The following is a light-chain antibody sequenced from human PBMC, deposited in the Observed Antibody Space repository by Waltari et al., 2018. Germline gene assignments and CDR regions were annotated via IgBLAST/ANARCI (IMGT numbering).Light chain of an antibody. Sequence: SSELTQDPAVSVALGQRVTITCQGDSLRKYYASWYQQKPRQAPILLIYGEKKRPSGIPDRFSGSSSGDTASLTITGAQAEDEADYYCNSRDNSGSHLLWVFGGGTKVTVL. V-gene: IGLV3-19*01. J-gene: IGLJ3*02. CDR1: SLRKYY. CDR3: NSRDNSGSHLLWV. CDR2: GEK.